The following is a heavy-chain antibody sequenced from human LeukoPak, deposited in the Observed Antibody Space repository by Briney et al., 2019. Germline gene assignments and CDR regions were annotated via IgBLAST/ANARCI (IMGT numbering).Heavy chain of an antibody. CDR3: ARDKRRYYGSGRYYGMDV. J-gene: IGHJ6*02. Sequence: GGSLRLSCAASGFTLSSNYMSWVRQAPGKGLEWVSVIYSGGSTYYADSVKGRFTISRDNSKNTLYLQMNSLRAEDTAVYYCARDKRRYYGSGRYYGMDVWGQGTTVTVSS. CDR2: IYSGGST. D-gene: IGHD3-10*01. V-gene: IGHV3-53*01. CDR1: GFTLSSNY.